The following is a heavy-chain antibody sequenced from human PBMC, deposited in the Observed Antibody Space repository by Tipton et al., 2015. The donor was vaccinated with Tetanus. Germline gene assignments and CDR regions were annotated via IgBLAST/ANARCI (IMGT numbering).Heavy chain of an antibody. CDR2: IYINGST. V-gene: IGHV4-61*02. CDR1: GGSVNSGTYY. D-gene: IGHD5-12*01. J-gene: IGHJ4*02. CDR3: ARANNDYPKKGPFDY. Sequence: TLSLTCSVSGGSVNSGTYYWSWIRQPAGKGPEWIGRIYINGSTNYHPSLKSRVTISVDTSKNQFSLNLRSVITADTAVYYCARANNDYPKKGPFDYWGQGVLVTVSS.